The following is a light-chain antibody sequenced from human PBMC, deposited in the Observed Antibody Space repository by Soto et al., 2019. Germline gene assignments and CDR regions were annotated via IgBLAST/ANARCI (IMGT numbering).Light chain of an antibody. Sequence: DIQMTQSPSSLSASVEDRVIITCRASQSISNHLNWYQQKPGKAPKLLIFAASSLQSGVPSRFSGSRSGPDLNRTSSSLQPGDFATYYCQRSYSSPPTFCQGTKV. J-gene: IGKJ1*01. CDR2: AAS. V-gene: IGKV1-39*01. CDR3: QRSYSSPPT. CDR1: QSISNH.